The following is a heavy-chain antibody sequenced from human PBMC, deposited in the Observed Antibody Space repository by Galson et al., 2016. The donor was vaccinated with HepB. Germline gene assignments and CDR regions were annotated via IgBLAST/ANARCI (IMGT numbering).Heavy chain of an antibody. J-gene: IGHJ6*02. CDR2: ISSGSYYI. CDR3: SRVSGGPRYYHYGMDV. V-gene: IGHV3-21*01. Sequence: SLRLSCAASGFTFSSYSMNWVRQAPGKGLEWVSSISSGSYYIHYAASVKGRFTISRDNAKNALYLQMNSLRAEDTAVYYCSRVSGGPRYYHYGMDVWGQGTTVTVSS. D-gene: IGHD2-15*01. CDR1: GFTFSSYS.